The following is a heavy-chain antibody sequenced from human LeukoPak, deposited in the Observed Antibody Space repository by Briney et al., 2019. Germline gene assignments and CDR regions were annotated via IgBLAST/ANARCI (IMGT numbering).Heavy chain of an antibody. V-gene: IGHV4-30-4*01. CDR3: ARDVNYCSSTSCSLGMDV. Sequence: SQTLSLTCTVSGGSISSGDYYWSWIRQPPGKGLEWIGYIYYSGSTYHNPSLKSRVTISVDTSKNQFSLKLSSVTAADTAVYYCARDVNYCSSTSCSLGMDVWGQGTTVTVSS. CDR2: IYYSGST. CDR1: GGSISSGDYY. D-gene: IGHD2-2*01. J-gene: IGHJ6*02.